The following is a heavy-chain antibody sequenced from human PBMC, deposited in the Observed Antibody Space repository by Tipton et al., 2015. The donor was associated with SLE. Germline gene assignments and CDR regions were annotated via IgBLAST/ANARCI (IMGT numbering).Heavy chain of an antibody. CDR2: SYYSGNT. Sequence: TLSLTCTVAGDSMDNYYWTWIRQPPGKGLEWIGTSYYSGNTYNNPSLKSRLSISIDKSKNQFSLKLSSVIAADTAVYFCARDGKPGIPYKYYAMDVWGQGSTVTVSS. CDR1: GDSMDNYY. J-gene: IGHJ6*02. V-gene: IGHV4-59*01. D-gene: IGHD2-2*02. CDR3: ARDGKPGIPYKYYAMDV.